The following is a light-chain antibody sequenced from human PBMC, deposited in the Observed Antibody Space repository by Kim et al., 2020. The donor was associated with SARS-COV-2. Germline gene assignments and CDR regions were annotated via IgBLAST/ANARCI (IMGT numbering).Light chain of an antibody. CDR2: HAS. CDR3: QQFEDFPIT. CDR1: QDIRNY. J-gene: IGKJ5*01. Sequence: ASVGDIVTSTCQASQDIRNYLNWYQHKPGKAPNLLIYHASKLERGVPSRFSGSGSGTDFTFTISSLQPEDFATYYCQQFEDFPITFGQGTRLEIK. V-gene: IGKV1-33*01.